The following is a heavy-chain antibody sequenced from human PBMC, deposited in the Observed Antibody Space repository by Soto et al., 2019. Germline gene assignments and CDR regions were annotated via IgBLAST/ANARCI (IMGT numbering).Heavy chain of an antibody. J-gene: IGHJ3*02. Sequence: QVQLVQSGAEVKKPGASVKVSCKASGYTFTSYDINWVRQATGQGLEWMGWMNHNSGNTGYAQKFQGRVTMTRNTSISTAYMELSSLRSEDTAVYYCARGWRSRDDNAFDIWGQGTMVTVSS. CDR1: GYTFTSYD. V-gene: IGHV1-8*01. CDR2: MNHNSGNT. CDR3: ARGWRSRDDNAFDI. D-gene: IGHD3-16*01.